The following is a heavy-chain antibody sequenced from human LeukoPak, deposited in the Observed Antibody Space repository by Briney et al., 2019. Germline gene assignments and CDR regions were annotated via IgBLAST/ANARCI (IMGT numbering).Heavy chain of an antibody. CDR1: GFTFSSYG. CDR2: ISYDGSNK. Sequence: GAPRLSCAASGFTFSSYGMHWVRQAPGKGLEWVAIISYDGSNKYYADSVKGRFTISRDNSKNTLYLQMNSLRAEDTAVYYCARDVPSGGWFDPWGQGTLVTVSS. J-gene: IGHJ5*02. V-gene: IGHV3-30*03. D-gene: IGHD1-26*01. CDR3: ARDVPSGGWFDP.